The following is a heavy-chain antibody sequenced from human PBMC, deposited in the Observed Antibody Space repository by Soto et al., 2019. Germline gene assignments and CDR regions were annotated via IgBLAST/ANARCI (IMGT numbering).Heavy chain of an antibody. J-gene: IGHJ4*02. V-gene: IGHV1-18*01. CDR3: ARENSYFDY. Sequence: EASVKVSCKASGCTFRNFGISWVRQAPGQGLEWMGWISAYNANANYAQKFQGRLTMTADTSTSTAYMELRSLRSDDTAVYYCARENSYFDYWGQGTLVTVSS. CDR1: GCTFRNFG. CDR2: ISAYNANA.